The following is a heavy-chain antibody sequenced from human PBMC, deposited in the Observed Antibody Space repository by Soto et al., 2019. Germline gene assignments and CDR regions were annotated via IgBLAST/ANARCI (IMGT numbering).Heavy chain of an antibody. V-gene: IGHV4-59*08. D-gene: IGHD4-17*01. Sequence: QVLLQESGPGLVKPSETLSLTCSVSGGSVSNFYWTWIRQPPGKGLEWIGNIFNSGSTNYSPSLKSRLTISIDTSKNPFSLKLTSVTAADTAVYYCARLYGVVTPGFYYYYYMDVWGKGTTVTVSS. CDR2: IFNSGST. J-gene: IGHJ6*03. CDR1: GGSVSNFY. CDR3: ARLYGVVTPGFYYYYYMDV.